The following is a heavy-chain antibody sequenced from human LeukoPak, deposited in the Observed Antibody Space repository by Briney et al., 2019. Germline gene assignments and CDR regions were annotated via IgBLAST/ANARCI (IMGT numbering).Heavy chain of an antibody. V-gene: IGHV3-23*01. D-gene: IGHD3-3*01. CDR1: GFTFGNYA. CDR3: ARDGHPYFDFWSNYYYAFDI. CDR2: LTDSGGTT. Sequence: GGSLRLSCVASGFTFGNYAMGWLRQAPGRRPEWVSSLTDSGGTTYYVDSVKGRFAISRDNSKNTLYLQMNNLRAEDTAVYYCARDGHPYFDFWSNYYYAFDIWGQGTLVTVSS. J-gene: IGHJ3*02.